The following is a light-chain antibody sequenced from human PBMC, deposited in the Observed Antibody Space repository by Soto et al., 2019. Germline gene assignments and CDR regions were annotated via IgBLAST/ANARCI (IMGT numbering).Light chain of an antibody. CDR1: SSDVGGYNY. CDR2: DVS. Sequence: QSAVTQPASVTGSPGQSITISCTGTSSDVGGYNYVSWYQQHPGKAPKLMIYDVSNRPSGVSNRFSGSKSANTASLTISGLQAEDAANYYCSSYTGSSTYVVFGGGTKLTVL. J-gene: IGLJ2*01. CDR3: SSYTGSSTYVV. V-gene: IGLV2-14*01.